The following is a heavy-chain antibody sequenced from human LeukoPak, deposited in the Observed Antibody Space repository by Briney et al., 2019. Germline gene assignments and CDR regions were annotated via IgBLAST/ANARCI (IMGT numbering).Heavy chain of an antibody. CDR1: GGSLSNYY. Sequence: SETLSLTCTVSGGSLSNYYWSWLRQPARTGLEWIGRIYSSGSTNYNPSLKSRVTMSVDTSKNQFSLKLSSVTAADTAMYYCARRHGAAAGDAFDIWGQGSMVTVSS. V-gene: IGHV4-4*07. CDR2: IYSSGST. CDR3: ARRHGAAAGDAFDI. J-gene: IGHJ3*02. D-gene: IGHD6-13*01.